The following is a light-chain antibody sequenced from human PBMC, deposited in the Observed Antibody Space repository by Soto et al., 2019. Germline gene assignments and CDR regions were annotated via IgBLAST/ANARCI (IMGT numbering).Light chain of an antibody. Sequence: DIQLIQSPAPLSASVGDRITITCRASENIFKFLAWYQQRSGRAPNLLIYAASDLETGVPSRFSGRGSGTEFTLTIDSLQPDDSATYYCQHYNTQSITFGGGTKVDVK. V-gene: IGKV1-5*01. CDR2: AAS. CDR3: QHYNTQSIT. J-gene: IGKJ4*01. CDR1: ENIFKF.